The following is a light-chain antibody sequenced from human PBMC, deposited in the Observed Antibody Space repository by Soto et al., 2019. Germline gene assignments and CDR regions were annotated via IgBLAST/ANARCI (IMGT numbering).Light chain of an antibody. J-gene: IGLJ1*01. Sequence: QSALTQPASVSGSPEQSITISCTGTRTDVGGYQYVSWYQQHPGKAPKLMISDVSDRPSGVSNRFSGSKSGNTASLTISGLQAEDEAEYYCSSYTSSTTFVFGTGTKLTVL. CDR1: RTDVGGYQY. CDR2: DVS. CDR3: SSYTSSTTFV. V-gene: IGLV2-14*03.